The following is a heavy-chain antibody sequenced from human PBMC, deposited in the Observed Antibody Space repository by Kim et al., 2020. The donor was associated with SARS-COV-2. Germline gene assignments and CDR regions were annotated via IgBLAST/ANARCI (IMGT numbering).Heavy chain of an antibody. CDR1: GYIFIKYG. J-gene: IGHJ4*03. CDR2: ISGKDDRT. D-gene: IGHD3-16*01. CDR3: ARNMGGGGWDF. V-gene: IGHV1-18*01. Sequence: ASVKVSCKTFGYIFIKYGISWVRQAPGQGLEWMGWISGKDDRTSYLQNYQGRLTMTTDTSTNTVHMELTSLRSDDTAVYYCARNMGGGGWDFWAQGT.